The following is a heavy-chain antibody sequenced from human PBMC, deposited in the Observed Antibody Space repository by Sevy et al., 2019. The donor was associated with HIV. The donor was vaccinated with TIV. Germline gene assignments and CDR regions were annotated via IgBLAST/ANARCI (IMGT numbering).Heavy chain of an antibody. Sequence: GGSLRLSCAASGFTFDDYAMHWVRQAPGKGLEWVSGISWNSGSIGYADSVKGRFTISRDNAKNSLYLQMNSLRAEDTALYYCARSPYYDILTRFYQVDPRGQGTLVTVSS. CDR1: GFTFDDYA. D-gene: IGHD3-9*01. J-gene: IGHJ5*02. CDR2: ISWNSGSI. V-gene: IGHV3-9*01. CDR3: ARSPYYDILTRFYQVDP.